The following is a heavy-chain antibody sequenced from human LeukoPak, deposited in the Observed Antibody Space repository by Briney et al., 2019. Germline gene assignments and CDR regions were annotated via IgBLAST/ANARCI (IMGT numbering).Heavy chain of an antibody. J-gene: IGHJ4*02. Sequence: GGSLRLSCAASGFTFSSYAMSWVRQAPGKGLEWVSTISGGGSNTYYADSVKGRFTISRDNSKNTLYLQMNSLRAEDTAIYYCAKAILPATILSFNDYWGQGTLVTVSS. D-gene: IGHD2-2*02. CDR1: GFTFSSYA. CDR3: AKAILPATILSFNDY. V-gene: IGHV3-23*01. CDR2: ISGGGSNT.